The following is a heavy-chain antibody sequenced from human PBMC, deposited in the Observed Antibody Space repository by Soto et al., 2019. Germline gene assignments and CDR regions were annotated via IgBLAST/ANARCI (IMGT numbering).Heavy chain of an antibody. CDR3: AKGLPVYFYGVDV. CDR2: IQWDNSKI. Sequence: EVQLVESGGGLVQPGRSLRLSCVGSGFTFDDYAMHWVRQVPGKALEWVSGIQWDNSKIAYADSVGGRFTISRDNAQNTLYLQLNSLRPEDSALYFCAKGLPVYFYGVDVWGQGTTVTVSS. CDR1: GFTFDDYA. J-gene: IGHJ6*02. V-gene: IGHV3-9*01. D-gene: IGHD4-17*01.